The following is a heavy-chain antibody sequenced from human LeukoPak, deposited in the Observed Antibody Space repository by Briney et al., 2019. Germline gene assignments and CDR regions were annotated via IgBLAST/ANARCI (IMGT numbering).Heavy chain of an antibody. D-gene: IGHD3-22*01. Sequence: PSETLSLTCAVYGGSFSGYYWSWIRQPPGKGLEWIGEINHSGSTNYNPSLKSRDTISVDTSKNQFSLKLSSVTAADTAVHYCARAISGYHVDYWGQGTLVTVSS. V-gene: IGHV4-34*01. J-gene: IGHJ4*02. CDR2: INHSGST. CDR1: GGSFSGYY. CDR3: ARAISGYHVDY.